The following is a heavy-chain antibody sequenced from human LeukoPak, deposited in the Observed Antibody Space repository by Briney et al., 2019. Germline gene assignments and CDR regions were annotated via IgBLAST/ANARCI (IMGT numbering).Heavy chain of an antibody. J-gene: IGHJ4*02. D-gene: IGHD4-17*01. CDR3: ARASDGDYHIDY. V-gene: IGHV5-51*01. Sequence: GESLKISCQGSGYSFTSYWIGGVPQMPGKGLEWMGIFYPGDSDTSNRPSFQGQVTISADKSISTDYLQWSRLKGSDTAMYYCARASDGDYHIDYWGQGTLVTVSS. CDR2: FYPGDSDT. CDR1: GYSFTSYW.